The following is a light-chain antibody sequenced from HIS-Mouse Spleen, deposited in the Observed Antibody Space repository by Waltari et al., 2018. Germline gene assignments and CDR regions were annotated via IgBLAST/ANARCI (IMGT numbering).Light chain of an antibody. V-gene: IGLV2-18*01. CDR2: EVS. J-gene: IGLJ2*01. Sequence: QSALTQPPSVSGSPGQPVTISCTGTSSDVGTYNRLSWYQQPSGTPPNLMIYEVSNRPSGVPDRFSGSKSGNTASLTISGLQAEDEADYYCSLYTSSSTLVFGGGTKLTVL. CDR1: SSDVGTYNR. CDR3: SLYTSSSTLV.